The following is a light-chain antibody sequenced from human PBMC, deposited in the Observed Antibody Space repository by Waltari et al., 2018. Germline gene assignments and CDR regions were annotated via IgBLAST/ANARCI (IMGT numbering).Light chain of an antibody. V-gene: IGKV1-33*01. Sequence: DIQMTQSPSPLSASVGDGVTITCQASQDIANYLNWYQQKPGKAPKLLVYDASNLHSGVPSRFSGSGSGTHFTFTITGLQPEDIATYYCQQHDHLPFTFGPGTKVDIK. CDR3: QQHDHLPFT. CDR2: DAS. CDR1: QDIANY. J-gene: IGKJ3*01.